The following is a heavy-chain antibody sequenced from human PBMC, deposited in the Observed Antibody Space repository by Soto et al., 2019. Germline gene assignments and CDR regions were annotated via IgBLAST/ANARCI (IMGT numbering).Heavy chain of an antibody. CDR3: ASATTIFGVVINGMDV. CDR1: GYTFTSYG. D-gene: IGHD3-3*01. CDR2: ISAYNGNT. J-gene: IGHJ6*02. V-gene: IGHV1-18*04. Sequence: ASVKVSCKASGYTFTSYGISWVRQAPGQGLEWMGWISAYNGNTNYAQKLQGRVTMTTDTSTSTAYMELRSLRSDDTAVYYCASATTIFGVVINGMDVWGQGTTVTVSS.